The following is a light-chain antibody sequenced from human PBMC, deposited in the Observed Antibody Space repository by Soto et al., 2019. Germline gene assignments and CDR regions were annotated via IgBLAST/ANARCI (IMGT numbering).Light chain of an antibody. V-gene: IGKV3-11*01. Sequence: EIVLTQSPATLSLSAGQSATLSCRTSQSVRNHLVWYQQKPGQAPRLLIYDASNRATGIPARFSGSGSGTDFTLTISSLEPEDFAVYYCQHRAAWPITFGGGTKVEVK. J-gene: IGKJ4*01. CDR2: DAS. CDR3: QHRAAWPIT. CDR1: QSVRNH.